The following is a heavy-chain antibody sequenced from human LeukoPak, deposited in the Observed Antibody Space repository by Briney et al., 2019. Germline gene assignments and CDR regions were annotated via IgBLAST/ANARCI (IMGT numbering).Heavy chain of an antibody. CDR2: INYRGST. CDR3: ARYLGGSGWLHFDY. V-gene: IGHV4-39*07. CDR1: NASISSNTYY. J-gene: IGHJ4*02. D-gene: IGHD6-19*01. Sequence: SETLSLTCTVSNASISSNTYYRAWIRQPPGKGLEYIGSINYRGSTYYNPSLKSRVTISVDTSKNQFSLKLSSVTAADTAVYYCARYLGGSGWLHFDYWGQGTLVTVSS.